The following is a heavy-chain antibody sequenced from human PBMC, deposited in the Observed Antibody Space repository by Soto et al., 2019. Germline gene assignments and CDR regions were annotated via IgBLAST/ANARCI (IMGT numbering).Heavy chain of an antibody. J-gene: IGHJ3*02. D-gene: IGHD5-18*01. CDR1: GFTFSSSE. V-gene: IGHV3-48*03. Sequence: VGSLRLSCAASGFTFSSSEMYWVRQAPGKGLEWVSYIHPSGQPIFYAGSVKGRFTISRDNSKNTLYLQMNSLRAEDTAVYYCAKDRRTAMVGPDAFDIWAKGQWSPSPQ. CDR3: AKDRRTAMVGPDAFDI. CDR2: IHPSGQPI.